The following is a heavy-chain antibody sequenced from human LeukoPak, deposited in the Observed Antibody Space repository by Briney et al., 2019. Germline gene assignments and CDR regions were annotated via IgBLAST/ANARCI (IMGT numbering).Heavy chain of an antibody. CDR2: IIPILGIA. D-gene: IGHD2-2*02. V-gene: IGHV1-69*04. CDR1: GGTFSSYA. J-gene: IGHJ4*02. Sequence: GASVKVSCKASGGTFSSYAISWVRQAPGQGLEWMGRIIPILGIANYAQKFQGRVTITADKSTSTAYMELSSLRSGDTAVYYCARDDRGYCSSTSCYTGTRFDYWGQGTLVTVSS. CDR3: ARDDRGYCSSTSCYTGTRFDY.